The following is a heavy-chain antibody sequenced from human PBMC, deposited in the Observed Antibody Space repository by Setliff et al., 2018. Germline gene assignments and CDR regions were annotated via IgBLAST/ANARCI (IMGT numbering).Heavy chain of an antibody. CDR3: ARHVGIRGRGYNYYYYYMDV. CDR1: GGSLRSNF. Sequence: SETLSLTCTVSGGSLRSNFWGWIRQPPGKGLEWIGSTYYSGDTSYNPSLKSRATMSVDMSRNQFSLKLSSVTAADTAVYSCARHVGIRGRGYNYYYYYMDVWGKGTTVTVSS. CDR2: TYYSGDT. D-gene: IGHD3-10*01. J-gene: IGHJ6*03. V-gene: IGHV4-39*01.